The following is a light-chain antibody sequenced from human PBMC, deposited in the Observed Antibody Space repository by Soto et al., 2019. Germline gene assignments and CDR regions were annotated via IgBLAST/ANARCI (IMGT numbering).Light chain of an antibody. J-gene: IGKJ1*01. CDR2: GAS. Sequence: EIVMTQSPATLSVSPGERATLSCMASQSVSSNLAWYQQKPGQAPRLLIYGASTRATGIPARFSGSGSGTEFTLTISSLQSEDFAVYCCQQYNNWPRTFGQGTKVDI. CDR1: QSVSSN. CDR3: QQYNNWPRT. V-gene: IGKV3-15*01.